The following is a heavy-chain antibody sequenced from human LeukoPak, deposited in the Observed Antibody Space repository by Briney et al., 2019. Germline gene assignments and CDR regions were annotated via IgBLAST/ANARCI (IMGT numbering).Heavy chain of an antibody. CDR3: AKAPVTSCRGAFCYPFDY. CDR2: MSSSDDGR. Sequence: GGSLRLSCAASGFTFSSSAMSWVRQAPGKGLEWVSAMSSSDDGRYYAASVRGRFTISRDTSRSTLYLQMNSLRAEDAAVYYCAKAPVTSCRGAFCYPFDYWGQGTLVTVSS. V-gene: IGHV3-23*01. CDR1: GFTFSSSA. D-gene: IGHD2-15*01. J-gene: IGHJ4*02.